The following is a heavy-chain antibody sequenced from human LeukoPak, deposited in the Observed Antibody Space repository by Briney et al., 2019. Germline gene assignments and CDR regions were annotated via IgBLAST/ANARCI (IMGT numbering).Heavy chain of an antibody. J-gene: IGHJ3*02. CDR2: INWNGGST. V-gene: IGHV3-20*04. CDR1: GFNFDDYG. D-gene: IGHD6-13*01. Sequence: GGSLRLSCAASGFNFDDYGMSWVRQAPGKGLEWVSGINWNGGSTGYEDSVKGRCTISRDNAKNSLYLQMNSLRAEDTALYYCARDSGYSSSWYDAFDIWGQGIMVTVSS. CDR3: ARDSGYSSSWYDAFDI.